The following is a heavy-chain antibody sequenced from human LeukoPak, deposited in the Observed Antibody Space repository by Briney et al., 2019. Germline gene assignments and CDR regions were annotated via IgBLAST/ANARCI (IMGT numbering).Heavy chain of an antibody. CDR2: ISYDGSNK. V-gene: IGHV3-30-3*02. J-gene: IGHJ4*02. Sequence: GGSLRLSCAASGFTFSSYAMHWVRQAPGKGLEWVAVISYDGSNKYYADSVKGRFTISRDNSKKTLYLQMNSLRAEDTAVYYCAKTPRYIAARQSHFDYWGQGTLVTVSS. D-gene: IGHD6-6*01. CDR3: AKTPRYIAARQSHFDY. CDR1: GFTFSSYA.